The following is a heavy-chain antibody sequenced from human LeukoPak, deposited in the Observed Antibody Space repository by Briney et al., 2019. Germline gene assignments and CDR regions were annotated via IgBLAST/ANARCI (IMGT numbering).Heavy chain of an antibody. CDR2: IYYSGST. J-gene: IGHJ6*03. V-gene: IGHV4-59*01. CDR3: ARGPPYMDV. Sequence: SETLPLTCTVSGGSISSYYWSWIRQPPGKGLEWIGYIYYSGSTNYNPSLKSRVTISVDTSKNQFSLKLSSVTAADTAVYYCARGPPYMDVWGKGTTVTVSS. CDR1: GGSISSYY.